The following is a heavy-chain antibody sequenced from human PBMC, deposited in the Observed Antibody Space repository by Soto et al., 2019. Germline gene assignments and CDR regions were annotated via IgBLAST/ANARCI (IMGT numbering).Heavy chain of an antibody. Sequence: EVQLVESGGGLIQPGGSLRLSCAASGFIVSTNYMTWVRQAPGKGLACVSVIYTGGSTYYADSVKGRLTISRDNSKNTLYLQMNSLRAEDTAVYYCARVFDAFDIWGQGTMVTVSS. CDR1: GFIVSTNY. J-gene: IGHJ3*02. CDR3: ARVFDAFDI. CDR2: IYTGGST. V-gene: IGHV3-53*01.